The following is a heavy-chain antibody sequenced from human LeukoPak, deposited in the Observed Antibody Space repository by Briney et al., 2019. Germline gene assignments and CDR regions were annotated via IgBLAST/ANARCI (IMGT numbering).Heavy chain of an antibody. V-gene: IGHV3-48*01. CDR2: ISSSSSTI. CDR1: GFTFSSYS. Sequence: GGSLRLSCAASGFTFSSYSMNCVRQAPGKGLEWVSYISSSSSTIYYADSVKGRFTISRDNAKNSLYLQMNSLRAEDTAVYYCARVRIVAAVSYYMDVWGKGTTVTVSS. CDR3: ARVRIVAAVSYYMDV. D-gene: IGHD6-13*01. J-gene: IGHJ6*03.